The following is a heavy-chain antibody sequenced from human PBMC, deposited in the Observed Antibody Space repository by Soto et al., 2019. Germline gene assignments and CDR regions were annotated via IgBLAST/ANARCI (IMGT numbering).Heavy chain of an antibody. CDR1: GFTFSSYG. Sequence: QVQLVESGGGVVQPGRSLRLSCAASGFTFSSYGMHWVRQAPGKGLEWVAVISYDGSNKYYADSVKGRFTISRDNSKNTLYLQMTSLRAEDTAVYYCAKDRRGLMVSDTLDYWGQGTLVTVSS. V-gene: IGHV3-30*18. CDR2: ISYDGSNK. J-gene: IGHJ4*02. D-gene: IGHD2-8*01. CDR3: AKDRRGLMVSDTLDY.